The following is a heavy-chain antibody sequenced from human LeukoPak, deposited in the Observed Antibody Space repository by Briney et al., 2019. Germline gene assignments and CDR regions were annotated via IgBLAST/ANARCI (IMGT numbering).Heavy chain of an antibody. CDR1: GGSISSSSYY. D-gene: IGHD6-13*01. V-gene: IGHV4-39*01. J-gene: IGHJ4*02. CDR3: ARHISAAGT. CDR2: IYYSGST. Sequence: KLRETLSLTCTVSGGSISSSSYYWGWIRQPPGKGLEWIGSIYYSGSTYYNPSLKSRVTISVDTSKNQFSLKLSSVTAADTAVCYCARHISAAGTWGQGTLVTVSS.